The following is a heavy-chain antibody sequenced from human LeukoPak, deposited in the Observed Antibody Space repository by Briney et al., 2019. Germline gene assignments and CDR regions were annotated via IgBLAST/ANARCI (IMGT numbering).Heavy chain of an antibody. CDR3: ARARADSTGYYGDDY. CDR2: ISPYNGNT. D-gene: IGHD3-22*01. CDR1: GYTFSTYG. Sequence: ASVTVSFKASGYTFSTYGVSWVRQAPGQGRERMGWISPYNGNTNSAQKLQGRVTMTTDTSTSTAYMELRSLRSGDTAIYYCARARADSTGYYGDDYWGQGTLVTVSS. J-gene: IGHJ4*02. V-gene: IGHV1-18*01.